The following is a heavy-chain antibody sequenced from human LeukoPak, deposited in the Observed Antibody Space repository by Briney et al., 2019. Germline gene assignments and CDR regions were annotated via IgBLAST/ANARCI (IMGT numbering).Heavy chain of an antibody. V-gene: IGHV3-21*01. CDR2: ISSTGSYI. J-gene: IGHJ3*02. Sequence: GGSLRLSCAASGFTFSTYSMNWVRQAPGKGLEWVSSISSTGSYIYYADSVKGRFTISRDNAKNSLYLQMNSLRAEDTAVYYCARRITIFGVAHDAFDIWGQGTMVTVSS. CDR1: GFTFSTYS. D-gene: IGHD3-3*01. CDR3: ARRITIFGVAHDAFDI.